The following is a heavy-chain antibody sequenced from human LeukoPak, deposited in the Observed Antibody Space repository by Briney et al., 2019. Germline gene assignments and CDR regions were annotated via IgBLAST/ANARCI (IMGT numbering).Heavy chain of an antibody. V-gene: IGHV3-23*01. CDR3: LCYYASATFY. CDR1: GCSFINSG. J-gene: IGHJ4*02. CDR2: ISGTARGERT. D-gene: IGHD3-10*01. Sequence: PGESLRLSCATSGCSFINSGMTWVRQAPGKGLEWVSDISGTARGERTYYADSVKGRFTISRDNSKNTLYLQMNGLRADDTAVYYCLCYYASATFYWGQGTLVTVSS.